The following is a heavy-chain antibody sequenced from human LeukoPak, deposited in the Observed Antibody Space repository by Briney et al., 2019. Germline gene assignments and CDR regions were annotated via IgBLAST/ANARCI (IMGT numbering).Heavy chain of an antibody. CDR1: RFTFSNYS. J-gene: IGHJ4*02. D-gene: IGHD7-27*01. CDR3: ARKLGIDS. CDR2: ISSSSSTI. V-gene: IGHV3-48*01. Sequence: PGGSLRLSCAASRFTFSNYSTNWVRQAPGKGLEWISYISSSSSTIYYADSVKGRFIISRDNAKNSLYLQMNSLRAEDTAVYYCARKLGIDSWGQGTLVTVSS.